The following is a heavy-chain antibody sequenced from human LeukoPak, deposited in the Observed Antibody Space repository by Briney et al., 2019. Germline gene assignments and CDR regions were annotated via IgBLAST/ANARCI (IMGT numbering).Heavy chain of an antibody. Sequence: SETLSLTCTVSGGSISSGSYYWSWLRPPAGRGLEWLGRIYTSGSTNYNPSLKSRVTISVDTSKNQFSLKLSSVTAADTAVYYCARGYGDYRPLDYWGQGTLVTVSS. CDR1: GGSISSGSYY. CDR2: IYTSGST. V-gene: IGHV4-61*02. D-gene: IGHD4-17*01. CDR3: ARGYGDYRPLDY. J-gene: IGHJ4*02.